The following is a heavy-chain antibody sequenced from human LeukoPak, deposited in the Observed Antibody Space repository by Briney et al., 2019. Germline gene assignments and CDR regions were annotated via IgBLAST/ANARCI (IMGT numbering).Heavy chain of an antibody. CDR1: GGSISSGDYY. J-gene: IGHJ3*02. D-gene: IGHD3-16*01. CDR2: IYASGNT. Sequence: PSQTLSLTCTVSGGSISSGDYYWGWDRQPAGMRLEWIGRIYASGNTNYNPSLKSRVTISVDTSMNQFSLKLNSVTAADTAVYFCARKGKLGDAFDIWGQGTMVTVSS. CDR3: ARKGKLGDAFDI. V-gene: IGHV4-61*02.